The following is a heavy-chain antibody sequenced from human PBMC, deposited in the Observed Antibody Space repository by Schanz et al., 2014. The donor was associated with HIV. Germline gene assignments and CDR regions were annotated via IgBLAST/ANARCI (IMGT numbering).Heavy chain of an antibody. CDR1: GYTFNTYD. CDR3: ARRRGGGSYRYFPYGLDV. D-gene: IGHD3-16*02. CDR2: MNPNRGNA. J-gene: IGHJ6*02. Sequence: QVQLVQSGAEVREPGASVKVSCKTSGYTFNTYDINWVRQAPGQGLEWMGWMNPNRGNAGFAQKFQGRVTLTRDTSINTAYMELTSLRTEDTAVYYWARRRGGGSYRYFPYGLDVWGQGTTVTVSS. V-gene: IGHV1-8*01.